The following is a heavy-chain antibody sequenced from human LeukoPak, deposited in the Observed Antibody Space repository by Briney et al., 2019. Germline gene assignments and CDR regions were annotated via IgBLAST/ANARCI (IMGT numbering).Heavy chain of an antibody. D-gene: IGHD6-6*01. J-gene: IGHJ3*02. CDR1: GFIVSSNY. CDR2: IYSGGST. Sequence: GGSLRLSCAASGFIVSSNYMRWVRQAPGRGVEGVSVIYSGGSTYYADSAKGRFTISTDNSKNTLYLQMNSLRAEDTAVYYCARKRPRDAFDIWGQGTMVTVSS. V-gene: IGHV3-66*02. CDR3: ARKRPRDAFDI.